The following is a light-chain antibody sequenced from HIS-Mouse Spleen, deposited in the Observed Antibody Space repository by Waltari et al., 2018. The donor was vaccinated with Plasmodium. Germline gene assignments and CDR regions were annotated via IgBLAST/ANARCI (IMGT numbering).Light chain of an antibody. CDR1: PLAKKQ. CDR3: YSTDSSGNHRV. Sequence: SYDLTQPPSVAVSPGQPAEYTCPGDPLAKKQASWYQQKSGQAPVLVIYEDSNRPSGIPERFSGSSSGTMATLTISGAQVEDEADYYCYSTDSSGNHRVFGGGTKLTVL. V-gene: IGLV3-10*01. CDR2: EDS. J-gene: IGLJ3*02.